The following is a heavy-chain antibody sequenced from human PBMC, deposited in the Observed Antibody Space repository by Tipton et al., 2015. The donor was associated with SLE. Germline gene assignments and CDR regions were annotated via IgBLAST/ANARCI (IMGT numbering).Heavy chain of an antibody. CDR3: ASVPY. J-gene: IGHJ4*02. CDR2: IYHSGST. V-gene: IGHV4-38-2*02. CDR1: GYSISSGYS. Sequence: TLSLTCIVSGYSISSGYSWGWIRQPPGKGLEWVGSIYHSGSTYYNPSLKSRVTISVDTSKNQFSLKLSSVTAADTAVYYCASVPYWGQGTLVTVSS.